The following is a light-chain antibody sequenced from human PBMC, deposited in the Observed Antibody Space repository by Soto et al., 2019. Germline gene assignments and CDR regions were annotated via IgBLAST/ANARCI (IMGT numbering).Light chain of an antibody. V-gene: IGLV2-14*01. J-gene: IGLJ1*01. CDR3: SSKRDSSTLFV. Sequence: QSVLTQPASVSGSPGQSITISCTGTSSDVGAYNYVSWYQHHPGKVPKLLIYEVTNRPSGGSDRFSGSKSGNTASLTISGLQAEDEADYYCSSKRDSSTLFVFGTGTKVTVL. CDR2: EVT. CDR1: SSDVGAYNY.